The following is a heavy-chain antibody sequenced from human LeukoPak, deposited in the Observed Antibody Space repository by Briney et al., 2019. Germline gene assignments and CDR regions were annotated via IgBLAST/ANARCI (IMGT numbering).Heavy chain of an antibody. J-gene: IGHJ5*02. Sequence: SETLSLTCTVSGGSMKTYYLNWVRQPPGKGLAWIGFIYYNGSTNYNPALKSRVTISGAKYKPQFSLKLSSVNAADTAVYSCARFGVSAAADPWGQGILVTVSS. D-gene: IGHD2-21*02. CDR2: IYYNGST. CDR1: GGSMKTYY. V-gene: IGHV4-59*01. CDR3: ARFGVSAAADP.